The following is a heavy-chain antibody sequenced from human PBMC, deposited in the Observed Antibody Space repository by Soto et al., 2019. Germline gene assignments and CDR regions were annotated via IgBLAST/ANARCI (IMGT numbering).Heavy chain of an antibody. Sequence: TLSLTCTVSGGSISSGGYYWSWIRQHPGKGLEWIGYIYYSGSTYYNPSLKSRVTISVDTSKNQFSLKLSSVTAADTAVYYCARFSPDFGVVIPDNWFDPWGQGTLVTVSS. J-gene: IGHJ5*02. CDR3: ARFSPDFGVVIPDNWFDP. CDR2: IYYSGST. CDR1: GGSISSGGYY. V-gene: IGHV4-31*03. D-gene: IGHD3-3*01.